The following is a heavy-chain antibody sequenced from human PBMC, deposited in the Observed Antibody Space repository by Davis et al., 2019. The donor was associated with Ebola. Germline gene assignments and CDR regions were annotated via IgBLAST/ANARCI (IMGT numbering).Heavy chain of an antibody. CDR1: GYSFTSYW. CDR2: IYPSDSDT. V-gene: IGHV5-51*01. CDR3: ARAPYYYDVSGFYVDY. D-gene: IGHD3-22*01. Sequence: GESLKISCKASGYSFTSYWIGWVRQMPGKGLEWMGIIYPSDSDTKYSPSFQGQVTISADKSISTAYLQWSSLKASDTATYYCARAPYYYDVSGFYVDYWGQGTLVTVSS. J-gene: IGHJ4*02.